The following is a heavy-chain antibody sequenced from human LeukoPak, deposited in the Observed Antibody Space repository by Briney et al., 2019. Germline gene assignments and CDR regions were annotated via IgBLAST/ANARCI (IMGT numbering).Heavy chain of an antibody. CDR3: AKDFHGDFPYFFDY. CDR1: GFTFSNFA. J-gene: IGHJ4*02. Sequence: GGSLRLSCAASGFTFSNFAMSWVRQAPGKGLEWVSSISASGGTTYYADSVKGRFTISRDNSKNTFNLQMNSLRAEDTALYYCAKDFHGDFPYFFDYWGQGTLVTVSS. CDR2: ISASGGTT. V-gene: IGHV3-23*01.